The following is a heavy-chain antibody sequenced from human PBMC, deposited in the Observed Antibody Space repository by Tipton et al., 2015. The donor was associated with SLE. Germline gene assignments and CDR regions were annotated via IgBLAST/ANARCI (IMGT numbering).Heavy chain of an antibody. CDR1: GFTFSSYA. V-gene: IGHV3-23*03. Sequence: SLRLSCAASGFTFSSYAMSWVRQAPGKGLEWVSVIYSGGSSTYYADSVKGRFTISRDNSKNTLYLQENSLRAEDPAVYYCAKTEMVRGVTTDAFDIWGQGTMVTVSS. J-gene: IGHJ3*02. CDR3: AKTEMVRGVTTDAFDI. CDR2: IYSGGSST. D-gene: IGHD3-10*01.